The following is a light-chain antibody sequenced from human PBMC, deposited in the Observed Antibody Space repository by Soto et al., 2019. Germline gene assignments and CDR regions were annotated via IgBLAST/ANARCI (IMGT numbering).Light chain of an antibody. J-gene: IGLJ3*02. Sequence: HSVLTQPRSVSGSPGQSVTISCTGTSSDVGGYNYVSWYQHHPGKAPKLMIFDVSTRPSGVPDRFSASKSGNTASLTISELQAEDEADYYCCSYAGPYPRVFGGGTKLTVL. CDR3: CSYAGPYPRV. CDR2: DVS. V-gene: IGLV2-11*01. CDR1: SSDVGGYNY.